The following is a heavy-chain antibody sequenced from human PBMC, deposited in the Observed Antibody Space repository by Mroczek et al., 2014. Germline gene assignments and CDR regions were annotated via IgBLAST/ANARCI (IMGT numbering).Heavy chain of an antibody. CDR1: GGSISSGGYY. J-gene: IGHJ4*02. CDR3: AREYRERGYSYGNFDY. CDR2: IYYSGST. Sequence: KESGPGLVKPSQTLSLTCTVSGGSISSGGYYWSWIRQHPGKGLEWIGYIYYSGSTYYNPSLKSRVTISVDTSKNQFSLKLSSVTAADTAVYYCAREYRERGYSYGNFDYWGQGTLVTVSS. V-gene: IGHV4-31*03. D-gene: IGHD5-18*01.